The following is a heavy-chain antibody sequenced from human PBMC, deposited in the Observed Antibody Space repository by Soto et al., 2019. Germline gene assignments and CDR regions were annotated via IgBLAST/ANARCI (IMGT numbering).Heavy chain of an antibody. CDR2: ISGSGGST. CDR1: GFTFSSYA. CDR3: WKPEISLLWGNGSDY. J-gene: IGHJ4*02. Sequence: GGSLRLSCAASGFTFSSYAMNWVRQAPGKGLEWVSAISGSGGSTYYADSVKGRFTISRDNSKNTLYLQMNSLRAEDTAVYYIWKPEISLLWGNGSDYWGQGTLVTVSS. V-gene: IGHV3-23*01. D-gene: IGHD3-3*02.